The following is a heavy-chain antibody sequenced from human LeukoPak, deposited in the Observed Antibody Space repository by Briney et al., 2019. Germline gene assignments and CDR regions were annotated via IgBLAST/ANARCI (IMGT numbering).Heavy chain of an antibody. Sequence: GGSLRLSCAASGFTFDDYTMHWVRQRPGKGLEWVSLISWDGGETYYADSVKGRFTISRDNFKNTLYLQMNSLRAEDTAVYFCAKKYSTGLDPWGQGTLVTVSS. CDR2: ISWDGGET. D-gene: IGHD1-26*01. CDR3: AKKYSTGLDP. V-gene: IGHV3-43*01. CDR1: GFTFDDYT. J-gene: IGHJ5*02.